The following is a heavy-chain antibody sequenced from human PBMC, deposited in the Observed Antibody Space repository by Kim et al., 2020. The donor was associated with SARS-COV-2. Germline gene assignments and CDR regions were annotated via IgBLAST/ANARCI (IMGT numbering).Heavy chain of an antibody. J-gene: IGHJ3*02. CDR2: ISAYNGNT. V-gene: IGHV1-18*01. D-gene: IGHD3-22*01. Sequence: APVKVSCKASGYTFTSYGISWVRQAPGQGLEWMGWISAYNGNTNYAQKLQGRVTMTTDTSTSTAYMELRSLRSDDTAVYYCARKEVIAVVGAFDIWGQGTMVTVSS. CDR1: GYTFTSYG. CDR3: ARKEVIAVVGAFDI.